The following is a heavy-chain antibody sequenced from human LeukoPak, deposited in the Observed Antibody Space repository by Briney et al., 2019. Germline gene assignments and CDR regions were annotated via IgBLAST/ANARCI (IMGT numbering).Heavy chain of an antibody. CDR1: GDSITSSNW. D-gene: IGHD6-6*01. Sequence: PSETLSLTCAVSGDSITSSNWWGWVRQPPGEGLGGIGEIYHRGNTDYNPSLKSRVTISVDKSKNQFSLKLSSVTAADTAVYYCARDRVSQPWYYFDSWGQGILVTVSS. CDR3: ARDRVSQPWYYFDS. J-gene: IGHJ4*02. V-gene: IGHV4-4*02. CDR2: IYHRGNT.